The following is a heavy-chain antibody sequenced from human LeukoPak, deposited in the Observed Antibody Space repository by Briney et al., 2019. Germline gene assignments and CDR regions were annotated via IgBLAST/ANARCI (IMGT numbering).Heavy chain of an antibody. CDR3: ARGETGYSSSWRDFDY. D-gene: IGHD6-13*01. J-gene: IGHJ4*02. V-gene: IGHV1-18*01. CDR1: GYAFASYG. CDR2: ISAYNGNT. Sequence: ASVKVSCKASGYAFASYGISWVRQAPGQGLEWMGWISAYNGNTNYAQKLQGRVTMTTDTSTSTAYMELRSLRSDDTAVYHCARGETGYSSSWRDFDYWGQGTLVTVSS.